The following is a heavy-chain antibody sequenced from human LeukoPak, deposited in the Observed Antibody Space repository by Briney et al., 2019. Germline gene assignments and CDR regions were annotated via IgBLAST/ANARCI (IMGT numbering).Heavy chain of an antibody. J-gene: IGHJ4*02. CDR3: ARDLMGYDSSGYVFDY. D-gene: IGHD3-22*01. V-gene: IGHV3-21*01. CDR1: GFTFSSYS. CDR2: ISSSSSYI. Sequence: GGSLRLFWAASGFTFSSYSMNWVRKAPGKGLEWVSSISSSSSYIYYADSVKGRFTISRDNAKDSLYLQMNSLRAEDTAVYYCARDLMGYDSSGYVFDYWGQGTLVTVSS.